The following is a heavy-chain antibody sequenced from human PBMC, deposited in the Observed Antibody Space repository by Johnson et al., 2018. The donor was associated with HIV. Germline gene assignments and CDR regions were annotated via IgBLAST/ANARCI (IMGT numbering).Heavy chain of an antibody. D-gene: IGHD2-15*01. CDR2: IYSGGST. V-gene: IGHV3-66*01. J-gene: IGHJ3*02. CDR1: GFTFSSYA. CDR3: AKGLWGGMYPHDAYDI. Sequence: VQLVESGGGVVQPGRSLRLSCAASGFTFSSYAMSWVRQAPGKGLEWVSVIYSGGSTYYADSVKGRFTISRDNSKNTLYLQMNSLRAEDTAVYYCAKGLWGGMYPHDAYDIWGQGTMVTVSS.